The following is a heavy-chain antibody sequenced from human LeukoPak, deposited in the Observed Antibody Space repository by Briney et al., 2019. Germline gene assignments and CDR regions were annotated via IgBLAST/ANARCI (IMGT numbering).Heavy chain of an antibody. V-gene: IGHV4-4*07. CDR1: GGSFSGDY. J-gene: IGHJ3*02. CDR3: SRFLPRQSFYYDSSAYYLINAFDI. D-gene: IGHD3-22*01. CDR2: VFTTGNS. Sequence: SETLSLTCTVYGGSFSGDYGSWMRQPTGKGLEWIGRVFTTGNSNYNPSLKSRVTISVDTAKNRFSLRLTSVTAADTAVYFCSRFLPRQSFYYDSSAYYLINAFDIWGQGAMVTVSS.